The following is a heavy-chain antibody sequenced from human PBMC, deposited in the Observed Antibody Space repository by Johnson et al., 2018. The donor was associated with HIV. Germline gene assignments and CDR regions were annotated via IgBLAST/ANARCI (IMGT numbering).Heavy chain of an antibody. V-gene: IGHV3-66*01. D-gene: IGHD3-22*01. J-gene: IGHJ3*02. Sequence: VQLVESGGGLVQPGGSLRLSCGASGFSVSNNYMNWVRQAPGKGLEWVSLIYRDNSTYYADSVKGRFTISRDNSKNTLYLQMNGLRAEDTGLYYCVRDQGDYDSSGYPEAFDIWGQGTLGTVAS. CDR2: IYRDNST. CDR1: GFSVSNNY. CDR3: VRDQGDYDSSGYPEAFDI.